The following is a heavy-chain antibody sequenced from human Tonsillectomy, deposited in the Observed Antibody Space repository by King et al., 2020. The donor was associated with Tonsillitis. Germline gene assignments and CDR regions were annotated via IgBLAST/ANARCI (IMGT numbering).Heavy chain of an antibody. J-gene: IGHJ1*01. D-gene: IGHD3-10*01. CDR3: ARAAGATWFIGYGERLEH. V-gene: IGHV1-2*02. CDR2: SNPKSGAT. Sequence: VQLVESGAEVMRPGASVTVSCKASGYTFLGYYIHWVRHAPGKGLEWMGWSNPKSGATNYAQKFQGKVSMTTDMYSRSAFLEVRGLRSDDTAVYYCARAAGATWFIGYGERLEHWGRGSLITVSS. CDR1: GYTFLGYY.